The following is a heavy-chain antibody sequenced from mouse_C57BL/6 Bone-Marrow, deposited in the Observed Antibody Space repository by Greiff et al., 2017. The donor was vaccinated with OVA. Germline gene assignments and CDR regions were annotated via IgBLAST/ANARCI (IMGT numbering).Heavy chain of an antibody. D-gene: IGHD4-1*01. CDR2: ISNGGGST. CDR1: GFTFSDYY. Sequence: EVQGVESGGGLVQPGGSLKLSCAASGFTFSDYYMYWVRQTPEKRLEWVAYISNGGGSTYYPDTVKGRFTISRDNAKNTLYLQMSRLKSEDTAMYYCARQGWDEGAMDYWGQGTSVTVSS. V-gene: IGHV5-12*01. J-gene: IGHJ4*01. CDR3: ARQGWDEGAMDY.